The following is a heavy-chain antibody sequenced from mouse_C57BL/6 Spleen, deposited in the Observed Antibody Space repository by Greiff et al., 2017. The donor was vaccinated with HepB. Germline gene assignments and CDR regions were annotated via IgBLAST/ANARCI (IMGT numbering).Heavy chain of an antibody. CDR2: IRLKSDNYAT. J-gene: IGHJ4*01. Sequence: EVMLVESGGGLVQPGGSMKLSCVASGFTFSNYWMNWVRQSPEKGLEWVAQIRLKSDNYATHYAESVKGRFTISRDDSKSSVYLQMNNLRAEDTGIYDCTGGGWLLSYAMDYWGQGTSVTVSS. V-gene: IGHV6-3*01. CDR1: GFTFSNYW. D-gene: IGHD2-3*01. CDR3: TGGGWLLSYAMDY.